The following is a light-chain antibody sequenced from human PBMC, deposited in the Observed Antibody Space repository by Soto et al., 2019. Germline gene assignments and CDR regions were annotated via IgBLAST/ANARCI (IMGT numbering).Light chain of an antibody. CDR3: AAWDASLSACV. J-gene: IGLJ1*01. CDR2: YNN. V-gene: IGLV1-47*02. Sequence: QLVLTQPPSASGTAGQGVTISCSGGDSNIGSNSVYWYQHLPRMAPKLLIYYNNQRPSGVPDRFSGSRSGTSASLAIVGLRSEDEAVYHCAAWDASLSACVFGNGTKLTVL. CDR1: DSNIGSNS.